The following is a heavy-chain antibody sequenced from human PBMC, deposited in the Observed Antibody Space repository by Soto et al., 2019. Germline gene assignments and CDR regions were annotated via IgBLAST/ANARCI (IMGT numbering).Heavy chain of an antibody. V-gene: IGHV3-30-3*01. D-gene: IGHD1-26*01. Sequence: GGSLRLSCAASGFTFSSYAMHWVRQAPGKGLEWVAVISYDGSNKYYADSVKGRFTISRDNSKNTLYLQMNSLRAEDTAVYYCARASRGGSYFEPHDYWGQGTLVTVSS. CDR2: ISYDGSNK. J-gene: IGHJ4*02. CDR3: ARASRGGSYFEPHDY. CDR1: GFTFSSYA.